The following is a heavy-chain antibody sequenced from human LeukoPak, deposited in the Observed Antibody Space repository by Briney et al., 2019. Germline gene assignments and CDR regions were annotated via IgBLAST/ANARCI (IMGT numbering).Heavy chain of an antibody. V-gene: IGHV5-51*01. CDR1: GYSFTTYW. J-gene: IGHJ4*02. CDR3: ARGPRGGNWNEALDY. Sequence: GESLKISFQASGYSFTTYWIGWVRPMPGKGLEWMGMFFPGDSDTRKSLSFQGQVTLSADNSITPAYLQWSSLKASDTAMYYCARGPRGGNWNEALDYWGQGTLVTVSS. D-gene: IGHD1-1*01. CDR2: FFPGDSDT.